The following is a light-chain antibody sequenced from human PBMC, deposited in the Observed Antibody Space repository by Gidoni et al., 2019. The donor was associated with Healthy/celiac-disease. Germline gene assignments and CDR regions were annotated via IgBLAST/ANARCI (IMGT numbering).Light chain of an antibody. J-gene: IGKJ4*01. CDR1: QSISSY. CDR2: AAS. Sequence: DIQMTQSPSSLSASVGDRVTITCRASQSISSYLNWYQQKPGKAPKLLIYAASSLQSGVPSRFSGSGSGTDFTLTIISLQPEDFATYYCQQSYSTPLTFGGETKVEIK. CDR3: QQSYSTPLT. V-gene: IGKV1-39*01.